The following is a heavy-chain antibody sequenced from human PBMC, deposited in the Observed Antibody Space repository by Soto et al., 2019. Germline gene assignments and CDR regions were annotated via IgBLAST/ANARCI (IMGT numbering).Heavy chain of an antibody. V-gene: IGHV4-59*12. CDR1: GGSITSYH. Sequence: SETLSLTCVVSGGSITSYHWSWIRQFPGKGLEWIAYTAYTGNTNYNPSLKSRVTISMDTSRNQISLKLTSLSAADTAVYFCAREFTGARVRSRAFDFWGPGTLVTVSS. D-gene: IGHD1-1*01. J-gene: IGHJ3*01. CDR2: TAYTGNT. CDR3: AREFTGARVRSRAFDF.